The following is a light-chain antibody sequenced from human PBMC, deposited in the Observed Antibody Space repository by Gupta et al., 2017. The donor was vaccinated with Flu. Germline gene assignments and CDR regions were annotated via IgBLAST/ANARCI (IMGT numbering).Light chain of an antibody. CDR3: QQYSDWPPYT. CDR1: QSVSSN. V-gene: IGKV3-15*01. Sequence: ETVMTQFPATLSVSPGERATLSCRASQSVSSNLAWYQQRPGQAPRLLIYGASTRATGIPARFSGSGSGTEFTLTISGLQSEDFAVYYCQQYSDWPPYTFGQGTKLEI. J-gene: IGKJ2*01. CDR2: GAS.